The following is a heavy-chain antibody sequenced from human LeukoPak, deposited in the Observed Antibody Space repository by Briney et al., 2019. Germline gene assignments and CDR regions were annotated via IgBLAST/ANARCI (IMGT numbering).Heavy chain of an antibody. CDR1: GFTFSSYG. CDR2: ISGSGGST. CDR3: AKDRHRYCSGGSCYGVDGAFDI. J-gene: IGHJ3*02. D-gene: IGHD2-15*01. Sequence: GGSLRLSCAASGFTFSSYGMSWVRQAPGKGLEWVSAISGSGGSTYYADSVKGRFTISRDSSKNTLYLQMNSLRAEDTAVYYCAKDRHRYCSGGSCYGVDGAFDIWGQGTMVTVSS. V-gene: IGHV3-23*01.